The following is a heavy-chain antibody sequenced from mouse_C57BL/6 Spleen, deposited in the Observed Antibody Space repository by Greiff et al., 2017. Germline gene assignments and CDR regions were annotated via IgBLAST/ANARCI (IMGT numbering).Heavy chain of an antibody. CDR3: ARDSSGYGWFAY. Sequence: EVMLVESEGGLVQPGSSMKLSCTASGFTFSDYYMAWVRQVPEKGLEWVANINYDGSSTYYLDSLKSRFIISRDNAKNILYLQMSSLKSEDTATYYCARDSSGYGWFAYWGQGTLVTVSA. V-gene: IGHV5-16*01. CDR2: INYDGSST. J-gene: IGHJ3*01. D-gene: IGHD3-2*02. CDR1: GFTFSDYY.